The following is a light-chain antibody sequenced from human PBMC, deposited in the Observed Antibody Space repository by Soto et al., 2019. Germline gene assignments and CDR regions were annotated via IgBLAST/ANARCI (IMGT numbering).Light chain of an antibody. CDR1: QSISDT. J-gene: IGKJ1*01. CDR3: QQYGSSPQT. Sequence: EIVMTQSPATLSVSPGGRATLSCRASQSISDTLAWYQQKPGQAPRLLIYGASTRAPGFPARFSGSGSGTDFTLTISSLQSEDFAVYYCQQYGSSPQTFGQGTKVDIK. CDR2: GAS. V-gene: IGKV3-15*01.